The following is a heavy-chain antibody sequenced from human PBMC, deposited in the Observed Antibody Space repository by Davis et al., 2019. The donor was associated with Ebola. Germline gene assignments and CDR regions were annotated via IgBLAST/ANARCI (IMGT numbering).Heavy chain of an antibody. D-gene: IGHD2-2*01. CDR1: RFTFSHYA. J-gene: IGHJ6*02. CDR2: IKGSGDDP. Sequence: GESLKISCAASRFTFSHYAMSWVRQAPGKGLEWVSAIKGSGDDPYYADSVKGRFTISRDNSKNTLYLQLNRLRVEDTAVYYCAKWGVAADSFYYYGLDVWGQGTTVTVSS. CDR3: AKWGVAADSFYYYGLDV. V-gene: IGHV3-23*01.